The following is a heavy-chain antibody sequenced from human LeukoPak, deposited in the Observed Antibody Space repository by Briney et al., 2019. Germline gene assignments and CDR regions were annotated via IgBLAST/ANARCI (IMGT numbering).Heavy chain of an antibody. D-gene: IGHD1-26*01. J-gene: IGHJ4*02. CDR3: ARVVGATKRALGY. Sequence: ASVKVSCKASGYTFTGYYMHWVRQAPGQGLEWMGWINPNSGGTNYAQKFQGRVTMTRDTSISTAYMELSRLRSDDTAVYYCARVVGATKRALGYWGQGTLVTVSS. V-gene: IGHV1-2*02. CDR2: INPNSGGT. CDR1: GYTFTGYY.